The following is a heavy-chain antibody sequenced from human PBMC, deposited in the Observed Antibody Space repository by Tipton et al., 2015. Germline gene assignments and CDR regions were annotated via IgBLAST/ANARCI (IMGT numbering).Heavy chain of an antibody. CDR1: GGSFSDYY. J-gene: IGHJ3*02. D-gene: IGHD5-12*01. V-gene: IGHV4-59*01. Sequence: TLSLTCTVSGGSFSDYYWSWIRQSPGEGLEWIGYIYYSGSTNYNPSLRSRVAMSMGTSKNQFSLKLSSVIAADTAVYYCARVPDSGFDAFDIWGQGTMVTVSS. CDR2: IYYSGST. CDR3: ARVPDSGFDAFDI.